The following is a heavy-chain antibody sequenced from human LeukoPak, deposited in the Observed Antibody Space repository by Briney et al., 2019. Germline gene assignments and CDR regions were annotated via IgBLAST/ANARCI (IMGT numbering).Heavy chain of an antibody. CDR3: AKGRSGSGWYVGYYYYYMDV. CDR1: GYTFTSYY. D-gene: IGHD6-19*01. J-gene: IGHJ6*03. V-gene: IGHV1-46*01. Sequence: ASVKVSCKASGYTFTSYYMHWVRQAPGQGLEWMGIINPSGGSTSYAQKFQGRVTMTRDMSTSTVYMELSSLRSEDTAVYYCAKGRSGSGWYVGYYYYYMDVWGKGTTVTVSS. CDR2: INPSGGST.